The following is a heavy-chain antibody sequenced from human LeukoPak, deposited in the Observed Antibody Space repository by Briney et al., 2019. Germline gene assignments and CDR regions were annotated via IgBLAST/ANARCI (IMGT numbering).Heavy chain of an antibody. V-gene: IGHV3-21*01. D-gene: IGHD3-10*01. CDR1: GFAFSSYS. CDR2: ISSSSSYI. CDR3: ARGGLLWFDP. Sequence: GGSLRLSCAASGFAFSSYSMNWVRQAPGKGLEWVSSISSSSSYIYYADSVKGRFTISRDNAKNSLYLQMNSLRAEDTAVYYCARGGLLWFDPWGQGTLVTVSS. J-gene: IGHJ5*02.